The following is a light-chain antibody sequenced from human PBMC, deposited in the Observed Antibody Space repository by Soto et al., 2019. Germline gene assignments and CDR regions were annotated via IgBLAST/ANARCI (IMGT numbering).Light chain of an antibody. CDR1: SSDVGGYNF. CDR2: DVN. Sequence: QSALTQPRSVSGSPGQSVTISCTGTSSDVGGYNFVSWYQHHPGKAPKLMIYDVNKRPSGVPDRFSGSKSGNSASLSISGLQAEDGADYYCSSYAGSSPLVFGGGTKLTAL. J-gene: IGLJ2*01. V-gene: IGLV2-11*01. CDR3: SSYAGSSPLV.